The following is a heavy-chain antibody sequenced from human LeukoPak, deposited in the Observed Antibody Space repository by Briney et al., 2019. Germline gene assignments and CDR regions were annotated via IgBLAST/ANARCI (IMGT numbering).Heavy chain of an antibody. D-gene: IGHD3-22*01. J-gene: IGHJ4*02. CDR2: ISGSGGST. CDR1: GFTFSIYD. Sequence: PGGSLRLSCAASGFTFSIYDMSWVRQAPGKGLEWVSAISGSGGSTYYADSVKGRFTISRDNSKNTLYLQMNSLRADDTAVYYCAKDYYDSSGSYYFDYWGKGTLVTVSS. CDR3: AKDYYDSSGSYYFDY. V-gene: IGHV3-23*01.